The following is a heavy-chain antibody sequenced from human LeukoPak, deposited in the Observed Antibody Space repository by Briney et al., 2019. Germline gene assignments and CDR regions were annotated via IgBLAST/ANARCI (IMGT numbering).Heavy chain of an antibody. J-gene: IGHJ3*02. V-gene: IGHV4-59*01. D-gene: IGHD2-21*02. Sequence: SETLSLTCTVSGGSISSYYWSWIRQPPGKGLEWIGYIYYSGSTNYNPSLKSRVTISVDTSKNQFSLKLSSVTAADTAVYYCARVTAVVVTANDAFDIWGQGTMVTVSS. CDR3: ARVTAVVVTANDAFDI. CDR2: IYYSGST. CDR1: GGSISSYY.